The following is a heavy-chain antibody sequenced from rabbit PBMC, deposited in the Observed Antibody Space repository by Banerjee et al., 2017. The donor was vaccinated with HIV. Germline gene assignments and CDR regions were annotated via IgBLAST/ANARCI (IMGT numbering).Heavy chain of an antibody. J-gene: IGHJ4*01. CDR2: IYAGSGNT. CDR1: GFDFSSYW. CDR3: ARGSDSSGWGRYFNL. D-gene: IGHD4-1*01. Sequence: QSLVESGGGLVTPGGTLTLTCTASGFDFSSYWMSWVRQAPGKGLEWIGIIYAGSGNTYYASWAKGRFTISKTSSTTVTLQMTSLTAADTATYFCARGSDSSGWGRYFNLWGPGTLVTVS. V-gene: IGHV1S40*01.